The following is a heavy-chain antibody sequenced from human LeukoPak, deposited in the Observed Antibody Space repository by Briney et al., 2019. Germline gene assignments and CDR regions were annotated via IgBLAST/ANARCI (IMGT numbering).Heavy chain of an antibody. CDR1: GFTFSSYW. CDR2: IKQDGSEK. CDR3: ARVLSYNCFDY. D-gene: IGHD3-10*01. V-gene: IGHV3-7*01. J-gene: IGHJ4*02. Sequence: GGSLRLSCAASGFTFSSYWMSWVRQAPGKGLEWVANIKQDGSEKYYVDSVKGRFTISRDNAKNSLYLQMNSLRAGDTAVYYCARVLSYNCFDYWGQGTLVTVSS.